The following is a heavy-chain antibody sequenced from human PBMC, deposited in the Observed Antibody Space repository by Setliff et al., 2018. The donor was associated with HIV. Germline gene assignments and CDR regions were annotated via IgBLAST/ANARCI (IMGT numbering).Heavy chain of an antibody. V-gene: IGHV4-39*02. J-gene: IGHJ6*02. CDR1: DDSISRSSYY. D-gene: IGHD3-9*01. Sequence: PSETLSLTCTVTDDSISRSSYYWAWIRQSPGKGLEWIGSIYYSGSTYYNPSLKSRVTISVVTSKNQFSLKLSSVAAADTAVYYCARETGYSPSRYYYYGMDVWGQGTTVTVSS. CDR3: ARETGYSPSRYYYYGMDV. CDR2: IYYSGST.